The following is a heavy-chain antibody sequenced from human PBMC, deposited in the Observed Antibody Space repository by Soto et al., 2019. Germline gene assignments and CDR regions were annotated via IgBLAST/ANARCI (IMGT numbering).Heavy chain of an antibody. Sequence: PSETLSLTCTVSGGSLRSYYWSWVRQPPGKGLEWIGYIYYSGSTNYHPSLKSRVTISVDTSKNQFSLKLSSVTAADTAVYYCARGVGYYGSGSLDAFDIWGQGTMVTVSS. CDR2: IYYSGST. CDR3: ARGVGYYGSGSLDAFDI. D-gene: IGHD3-10*01. CDR1: GGSLRSYY. V-gene: IGHV4-59*01. J-gene: IGHJ3*02.